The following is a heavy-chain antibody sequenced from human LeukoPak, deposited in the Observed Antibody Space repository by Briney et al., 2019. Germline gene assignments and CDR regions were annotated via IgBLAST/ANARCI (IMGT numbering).Heavy chain of an antibody. J-gene: IGHJ4*02. V-gene: IGHV4-34*01. Sequence: SETLSLTCAVYGGSFSGYYWSWIRQPPGKGLEWIGEINHSGSTNYNPSLKSRVTISVDTSKNQFSLKLNSVTAADTAVYYCARAASVRGWYVAYWGQGTLVTVSS. D-gene: IGHD6-19*01. CDR2: INHSGST. CDR3: ARAASVRGWYVAY. CDR1: GGSFSGYY.